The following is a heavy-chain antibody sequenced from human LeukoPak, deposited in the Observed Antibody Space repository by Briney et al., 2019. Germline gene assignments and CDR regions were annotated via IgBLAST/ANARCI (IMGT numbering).Heavy chain of an antibody. CDR3: AARYSSGWPYFDY. J-gene: IGHJ4*02. CDR2: ISSSGSTI. V-gene: IGHV3-48*03. CDR1: GFTFSSYE. Sequence: GGSLRLSCAASGFTFSSYEMNWVRQAPGKGLEWVSYISSSGSTIYYADSVKGRFTISRDNAKNSLYLQMNSLRAEDTAVYYCAARYSSGWPYFDYWGQGTLVTVSS. D-gene: IGHD6-19*01.